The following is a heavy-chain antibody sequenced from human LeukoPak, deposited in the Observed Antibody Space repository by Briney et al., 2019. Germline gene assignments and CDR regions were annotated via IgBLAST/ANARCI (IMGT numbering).Heavy chain of an antibody. D-gene: IGHD6-19*01. CDR1: GGTFSSYA. CDR3: ARSPPTYSSGWAFDY. Sequence: SVKVSCKASGGTFSSYAISWVRQAPGQGLEWMGGIIPIFGTANYAQKFQGRVTITTDESTSTAYMELSSLRSEDTAVYYCARSPPTYSSGWAFDYWGQGTPVTVSS. CDR2: IIPIFGTA. J-gene: IGHJ4*02. V-gene: IGHV1-69*05.